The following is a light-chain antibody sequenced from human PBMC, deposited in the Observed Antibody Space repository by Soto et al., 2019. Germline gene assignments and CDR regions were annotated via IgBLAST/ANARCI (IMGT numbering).Light chain of an antibody. J-gene: IGLJ2*01. CDR3: QVWDIRSVRPLV. CDR2: YNS. Sequence: SYELTQPPSVSVAPGKTARITCGGNNIGSNSVHWYQQKPRQAPVLVIYYNSDRPSGIPAPISGSNSGNTATLAISGVEAGDEADYYCQVWDIRSVRPLVFGGGTKLTVL. V-gene: IGLV3-21*04. CDR1: NIGSNS.